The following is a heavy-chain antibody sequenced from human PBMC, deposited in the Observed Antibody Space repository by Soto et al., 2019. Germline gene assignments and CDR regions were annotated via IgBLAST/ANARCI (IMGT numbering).Heavy chain of an antibody. CDR3: ARSEGYYFDY. CDR2: INSDGSTT. CDR1: GFTFRNYW. J-gene: IGHJ4*02. V-gene: IGHV3-74*01. Sequence: GGSLRLSCAASGFTFRNYWMHWVRQAPGKGLVWVSRINSDGSTTSNADSVKGRFTISRDNAKNTLFLQMNSLRAEDTAVYYCARSEGYYFDYWGQGTLVTVSS.